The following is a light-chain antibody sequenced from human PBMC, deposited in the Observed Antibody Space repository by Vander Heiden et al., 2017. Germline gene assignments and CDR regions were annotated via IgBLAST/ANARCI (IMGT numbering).Light chain of an antibody. CDR2: DVS. J-gene: IGLJ1*01. V-gene: IGLV2-14*03. Sequence: QSALTQPAPASGSPGPSITCPCPGTSSDAGGNPYASWDHQHPGKSPQPIIYDVSHPPAGVSNCFSGSRSGNTASLTISGLQAEDEADYYCSSYTSSSTYVFGTGTKVTVL. CDR1: SSDAGGNPY. CDR3: SSYTSSSTYV.